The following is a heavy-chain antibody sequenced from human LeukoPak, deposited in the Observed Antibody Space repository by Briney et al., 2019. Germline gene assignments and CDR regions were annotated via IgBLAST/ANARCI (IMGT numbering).Heavy chain of an antibody. CDR1: GYIFRSHT. CDR3: ARVYYGRDV. Sequence: GGSLRLSCAASGYIFRSHTMNWVRRGPGKGLEWVSYISSTSGTIYYADSVKGRFTIYRDNAKNSLHLQMNSLRDEDTAVYYCARVYYGRDVWGQGTTVTVSS. CDR2: ISSTSGTI. V-gene: IGHV3-48*02. J-gene: IGHJ6*02.